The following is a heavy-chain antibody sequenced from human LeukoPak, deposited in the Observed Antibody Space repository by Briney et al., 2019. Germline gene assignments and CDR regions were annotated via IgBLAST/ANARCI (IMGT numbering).Heavy chain of an antibody. CDR1: DGSFSGYY. J-gene: IGHJ5*02. CDR3: ARGLRFDP. CDR2: INHSGSN. Sequence: SETLSLTCAVYDGSFSGYYWSGIRQPPGKGLEWIGEINHSGSNNYNPSLKSRVTISVDTSKKQFCLKLSSVTAAETAVYYCARGLRFDPWGQGTLVTGSS. V-gene: IGHV4-34*01.